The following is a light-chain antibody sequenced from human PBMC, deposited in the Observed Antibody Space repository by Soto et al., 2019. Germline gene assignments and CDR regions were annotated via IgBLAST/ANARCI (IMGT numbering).Light chain of an antibody. CDR2: DAS. CDR3: QQRNKWPIT. J-gene: IGKJ5*01. CDR1: QSVSNY. Sequence: EIVLTQSPATLSLSPGERASLSCRASQSVSNYLAWYQQKPCQAPRLLIYDASNRATGIPARFSASGSGTDFTLTISSLEPEDGAVYYCQQRNKWPITFDQGTRLEIK. V-gene: IGKV3-11*01.